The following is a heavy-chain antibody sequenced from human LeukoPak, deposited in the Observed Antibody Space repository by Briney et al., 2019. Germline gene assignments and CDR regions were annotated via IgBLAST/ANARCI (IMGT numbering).Heavy chain of an antibody. Sequence: SETLSLTCAVYGGSFSGYYWSWIRQPPGKGLEWIGEINHSGNTNYNPSLKSRVTISVDTSKNQFSLKLSSVTAADTAVYYCARDAFDIWGQGTMVTVSS. CDR3: ARDAFDI. CDR1: GGSFSGYY. V-gene: IGHV4-34*01. CDR2: INHSGNT. J-gene: IGHJ3*02.